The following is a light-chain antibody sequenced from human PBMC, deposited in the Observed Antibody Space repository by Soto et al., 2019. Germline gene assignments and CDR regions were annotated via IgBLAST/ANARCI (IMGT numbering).Light chain of an antibody. CDR2: YAS. CDR1: QSVGNN. CDR3: QQYNDWPPIT. J-gene: IGKJ5*01. Sequence: EIMMTQSPAILSVSPGERATLSCRASQSVGNNLAWYLQKPGQVPRLLIYYASTRATGIPDRFSGSGSGTECTLTISSLQSEDFALYYCQQYNDWPPITFGQGTRVEIK. V-gene: IGKV3-15*01.